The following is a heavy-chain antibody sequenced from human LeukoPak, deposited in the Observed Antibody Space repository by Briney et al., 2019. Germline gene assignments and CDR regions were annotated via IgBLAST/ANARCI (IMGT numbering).Heavy chain of an antibody. CDR2: ISGSGGST. D-gene: IGHD3-10*01. Sequence: GGSLRLSCAASGFTFCSYAMSWVRQAPGKGLEWVSAISGSGGSTYYADSVKGRFTISRDNSKNTLYLQMNSLRAEDTAVYYCASRITMVRGVITSHMRNDAFDIWGQGTMVTVSS. V-gene: IGHV3-23*01. J-gene: IGHJ3*02. CDR1: GFTFCSYA. CDR3: ASRITMVRGVITSHMRNDAFDI.